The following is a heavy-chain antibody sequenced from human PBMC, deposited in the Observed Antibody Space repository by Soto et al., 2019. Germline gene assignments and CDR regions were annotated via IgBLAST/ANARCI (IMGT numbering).Heavy chain of an antibody. D-gene: IGHD1-26*01. V-gene: IGHV3-11*05. CDR3: ARDVGSGSYLDY. CDR2: ISSSSSYT. J-gene: IGHJ4*02. Sequence: PGGSLRLSCAASGFTFSDYYMSWIRQAPGKGLEWVSYISSSSSYTNYADSVKGRFTISRDNAKNSLYLQMNSLRAEDTAVYYCARDVGSGSYLDYWGQGTLVTVSS. CDR1: GFTFSDYY.